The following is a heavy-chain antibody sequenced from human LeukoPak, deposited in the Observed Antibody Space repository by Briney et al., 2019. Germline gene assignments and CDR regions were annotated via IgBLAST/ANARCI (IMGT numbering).Heavy chain of an antibody. CDR2: ISSSSSYI. V-gene: IGHV3-21*01. Sequence: GGSLRLSCAASGFTFTSHDMNWVRQAPGKGLEWVSSISSSSSYIYYADSVKGRFTISRDNAKNSLYLQMNSLRAEDTAVYYCAREISDDILTGYYIGYNWFDPWGQGTLVTVSS. CDR1: GFTFTSHD. CDR3: AREISDDILTGYYIGYNWFDP. D-gene: IGHD3-9*01. J-gene: IGHJ5*02.